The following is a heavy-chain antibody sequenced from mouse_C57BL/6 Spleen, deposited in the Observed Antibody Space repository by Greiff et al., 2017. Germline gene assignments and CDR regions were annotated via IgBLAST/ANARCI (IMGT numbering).Heavy chain of an antibody. CDR1: GFSFTSYA. CDR3: ARIYYDYDGKAMDY. D-gene: IGHD2-4*01. CDR2: IWTGGGT. V-gene: IGHV2-9-1*01. Sequence: VQLQQSGPGLVAPSQSLSITCTVSGFSFTSYAISWVRQPPGKGLEWLGVIWTGGGTNYNSALKSRLSISKDNSKSQVFLTMNSQQTDDTARYYCARIYYDYDGKAMDYWGQGTSVTVSS. J-gene: IGHJ4*01.